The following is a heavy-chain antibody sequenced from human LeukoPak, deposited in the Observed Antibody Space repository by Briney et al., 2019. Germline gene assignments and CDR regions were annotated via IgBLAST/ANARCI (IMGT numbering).Heavy chain of an antibody. CDR1: GNSFNSYW. D-gene: IGHD6-19*01. V-gene: IGHV5-51*01. CDR3: ARRGDSSDWYF. CDR2: IYPADSDT. J-gene: IGHJ4*02. Sequence: EYPNIHCHGPGNSFNSYWIARVRQMHGQGPEGMGIIYPADSDTRYSPSFQGQVTISADKTISTAYLQWSSLKASDTAMYYCARRGDSSDWYFWGQGTLVTVSS.